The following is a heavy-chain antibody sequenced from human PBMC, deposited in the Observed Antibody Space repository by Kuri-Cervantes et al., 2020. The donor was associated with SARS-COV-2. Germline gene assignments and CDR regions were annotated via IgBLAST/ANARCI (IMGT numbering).Heavy chain of an antibody. CDR1: GFTFSSYW. V-gene: IGHV3-7*01. Sequence: GESLKISCAASGFTFSSYWMSWVRQAPGKGLEWVANIKQDGSEKYYADSMKGRFTISRDNAKSSLFPQLTSLRAEDTAVYYCARVACSSSNCAIYYYYMDVWGKGTTVTVSS. CDR2: IKQDGSEK. D-gene: IGHD2-2*01. J-gene: IGHJ6*03. CDR3: ARVACSSSNCAIYYYYMDV.